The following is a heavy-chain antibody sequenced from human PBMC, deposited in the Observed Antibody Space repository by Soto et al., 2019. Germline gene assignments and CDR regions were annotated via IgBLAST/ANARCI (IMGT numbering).Heavy chain of an antibody. Sequence: PGGSLRLSCAASGFTFSSYGMHWVRQAPGKGLEWVAVISYDGSNKYYADSVKGRFTISRDNSKNTLYLQMNSLRAEDTAVYYCAKDTGLFYGGKGYGMDVWGQGTTVTVSS. J-gene: IGHJ6*02. CDR3: AKDTGLFYGGKGYGMDV. CDR1: GFTFSSYG. V-gene: IGHV3-30*18. CDR2: ISYDGSNK. D-gene: IGHD4-17*01.